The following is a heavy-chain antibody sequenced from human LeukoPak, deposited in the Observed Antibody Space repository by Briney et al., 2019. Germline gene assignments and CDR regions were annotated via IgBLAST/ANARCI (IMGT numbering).Heavy chain of an antibody. D-gene: IGHD1-1*01. Sequence: SGGSLRLSCRASGFSFSTYAMNWVRQAPGKGLEWVSYISSSSSTTYYAASVKGRFTISRDNAKNSLYLQMNSLRVEDPALYYCAKVHGVPYWGQGTLVTVSS. CDR2: ISSSSSTT. V-gene: IGHV3-48*01. J-gene: IGHJ4*02. CDR3: AKVHGVPY. CDR1: GFSFSTYA.